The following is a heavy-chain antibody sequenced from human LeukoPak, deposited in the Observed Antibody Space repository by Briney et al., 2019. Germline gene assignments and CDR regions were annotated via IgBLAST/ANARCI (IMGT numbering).Heavy chain of an antibody. Sequence: GASVKVSCKASGYTFTSYYMHWVRQAPGQGLEWMGIINPSGGSTSYAQKFQGRVTMTRDMSTSTVYMELSSLRSEDTAVYYCAREIGGEDFDYWAQETLVTVSS. CDR3: AREIGGEDFDY. D-gene: IGHD1-26*01. CDR2: INPSGGST. CDR1: GYTFTSYY. V-gene: IGHV1-46*01. J-gene: IGHJ4*02.